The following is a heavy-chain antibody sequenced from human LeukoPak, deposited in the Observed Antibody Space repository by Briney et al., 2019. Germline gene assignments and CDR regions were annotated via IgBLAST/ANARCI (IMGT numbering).Heavy chain of an antibody. CDR2: IRSKANSYAT. CDR3: TRGGGSGYGY. V-gene: IGHV3-73*01. CDR1: GFTFSGSA. D-gene: IGHD6-25*01. Sequence: PGGSLRLSCAASGFTFSGSAMHWVRQASGKGLEWVGRIRSKANSYATAYAASVKGRFTISRDDSENTAYLQMNSLKTEDTAVYYCTRGGGSGYGYWGQGTLVTVSS. J-gene: IGHJ4*02.